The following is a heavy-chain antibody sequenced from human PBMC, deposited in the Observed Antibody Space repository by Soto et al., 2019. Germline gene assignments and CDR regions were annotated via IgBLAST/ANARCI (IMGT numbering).Heavy chain of an antibody. D-gene: IGHD1-1*01. J-gene: IGHJ6*03. CDR2: IYYSGST. V-gene: IGHV4-31*03. CDR3: ARDLDFRRYYYYMDV. CDR1: GGSISSGGYY. Sequence: SETLSLTCTVSGGSISSGGYYWSWIRQHPGKGLEWIGYIYYSGSTYYNPSLKSRVTISVDTSKNQFSLKLSSVTAADTAVYYCARDLDFRRYYYYMDVWGKGTTVTVSS.